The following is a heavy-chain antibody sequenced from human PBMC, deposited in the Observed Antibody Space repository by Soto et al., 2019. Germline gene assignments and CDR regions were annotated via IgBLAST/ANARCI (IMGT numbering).Heavy chain of an antibody. D-gene: IGHD1-26*01. CDR1: AFTFSSYA. Sequence: EVQLLESGGGLVQPGGSLRLSCAASAFTFSSYAMSWVHQAPGKGLEWVSAISASGGSTYYADSVKGRFTISRDSSKNTLYLQMNSLRADDTAVYYCAKGSGNSVYNFDNWGQGTPVTVSS. J-gene: IGHJ4*02. V-gene: IGHV3-23*01. CDR2: ISASGGST. CDR3: AKGSGNSVYNFDN.